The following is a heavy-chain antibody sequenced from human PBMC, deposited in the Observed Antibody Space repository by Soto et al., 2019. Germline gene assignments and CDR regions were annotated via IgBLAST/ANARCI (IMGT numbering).Heavy chain of an antibody. CDR2: IHYSGST. J-gene: IGHJ1*01. Sequence: QVQLQESGPGLVKPSETLSLTCTVSGGSISSYYWSWIRQPPGRGLEWIGYIHYSGSTNYNPSLKSRVTISVDTSKNQFSLKLSSVTAADTAVYYCARSRTTVTPSGFQHWGQGTLVTVSS. D-gene: IGHD4-17*01. V-gene: IGHV4-59*01. CDR3: ARSRTTVTPSGFQH. CDR1: GGSISSYY.